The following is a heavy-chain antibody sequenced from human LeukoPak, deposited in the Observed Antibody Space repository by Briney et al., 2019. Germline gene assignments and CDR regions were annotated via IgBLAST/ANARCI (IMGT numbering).Heavy chain of an antibody. D-gene: IGHD2-2*01. Sequence: PLASVKVSCKASGYTFTSYGISWVRQAPGQGLEWMGWISAYNGNTNYAQKLQGRVTMTTDTSTSTAYMELRSLRSDDTAVYYCARDRCSSTSCYDYYMDVWGKGTTVTISS. V-gene: IGHV1-18*01. CDR2: ISAYNGNT. CDR1: GYTFTSYG. CDR3: ARDRCSSTSCYDYYMDV. J-gene: IGHJ6*03.